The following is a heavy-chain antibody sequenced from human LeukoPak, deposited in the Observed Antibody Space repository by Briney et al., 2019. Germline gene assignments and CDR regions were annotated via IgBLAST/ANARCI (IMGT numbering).Heavy chain of an antibody. V-gene: IGHV4-39*07. CDR3: ARYSKTIVVVPAAKTLLHTFDY. Sequence: SETLSLTCTVSGGSITNDNYYWAWIRQPPGKGLEWIGSIYYSGTTYDNPTLKSRVSISVDRSKNQFSLKLSSVTAADTAVYYCARYSKTIVVVPAAKTLLHTFDYWGQGTLVTVSS. CDR1: GGSITNDNYY. CDR2: IYYSGTT. D-gene: IGHD2-2*01. J-gene: IGHJ4*02.